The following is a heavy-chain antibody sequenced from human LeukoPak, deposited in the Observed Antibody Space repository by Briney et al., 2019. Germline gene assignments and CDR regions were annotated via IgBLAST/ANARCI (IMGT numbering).Heavy chain of an antibody. J-gene: IGHJ4*02. D-gene: IGHD3-3*01. CDR1: GGSISSYY. V-gene: IGHV4-59*01. CDR2: IYYSGST. CDR3: ARVVLGDSSSFTIFGVPHGAFDY. Sequence: SETLSLTCTVSGGSISSYYWSWIRQPPGKGLEWIGYIYYSGSTNYNPSLKSRVTISVDTSKNQFSLKLSSVTAADTAVYYCARVVLGDSSSFTIFGVPHGAFDYWGQGTLVSVSS.